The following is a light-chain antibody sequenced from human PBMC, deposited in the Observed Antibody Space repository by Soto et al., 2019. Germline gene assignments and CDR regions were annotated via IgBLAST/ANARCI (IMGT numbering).Light chain of an antibody. J-gene: IGLJ3*02. CDR1: SSDIGNYNY. Sequence: QSALTQPASMSGSPGQSITISCTGTSSDIGNYNYVSWYQQHSGKAPKLMIYEVSDRPSGISNRFSGSKSGNTASLTISGLQAEDEADYYCSSYSSSSTLEVFGGGTKVTVL. CDR3: SSYSSSSTLEV. V-gene: IGLV2-14*01. CDR2: EVS.